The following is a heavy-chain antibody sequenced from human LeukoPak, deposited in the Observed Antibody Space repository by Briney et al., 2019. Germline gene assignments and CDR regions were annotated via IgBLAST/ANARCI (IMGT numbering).Heavy chain of an antibody. J-gene: IGHJ2*01. D-gene: IGHD4-23*01. CDR1: GGTFSSYA. V-gene: IGHV1-69*13. CDR3: ARGDYGGTAGYFDL. CDR2: IIPIFGTA. Sequence: VASVKVSCKASGGTFSSYAISWVRQAPGQGLEWMGGIIPIFGTANYAQKFQGRVTITADESTSTAYMELSSLRSEDTAVYYCARGDYGGTAGYFDLWGRGTLVTVSS.